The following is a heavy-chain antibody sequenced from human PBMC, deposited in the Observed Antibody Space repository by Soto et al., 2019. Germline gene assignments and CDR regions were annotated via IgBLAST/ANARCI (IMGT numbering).Heavy chain of an antibody. J-gene: IGHJ4*02. D-gene: IGHD2-15*01. CDR2: ILYDGSNE. V-gene: IGHV3-30*18. CDR1: GFTFSNYG. CDR3: AKAGGGSLRSEY. Sequence: QVQLVESGGGVVQPGRSLRLSCAASGFTFSNYGMHWVRQAPGKGLEWVAVILYDGSNEHYADSVKGRFTISRDNSKKTVYLQMNSPRAEDTAMYYCAKAGGGSLRSEYWGQGTLVTVSS.